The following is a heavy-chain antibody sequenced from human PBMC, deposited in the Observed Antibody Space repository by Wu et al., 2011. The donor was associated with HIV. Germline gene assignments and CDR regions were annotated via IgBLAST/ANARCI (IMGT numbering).Heavy chain of an antibody. CDR3: ARVWIPLAGPYFDY. V-gene: IGHV1-46*01. CDR2: INPSGGST. Sequence: QVQLVQSGAEVKKPGSSVKVSCKASGDTFSSYAISWVRQAPGQGLEWMGIINPSGGSTSYAQKFQGRVTMTSDTSTSTVYMELSSLRSEDTALYYCARVWIPLAGPYFDYWGQGTLVTVSS. CDR1: GDTFSSYA. D-gene: IGHD6-19*01. J-gene: IGHJ4*02.